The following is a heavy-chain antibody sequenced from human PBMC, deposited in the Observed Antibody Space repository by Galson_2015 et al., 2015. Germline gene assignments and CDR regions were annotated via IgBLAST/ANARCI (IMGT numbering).Heavy chain of an antibody. CDR1: GYSFSIYW. V-gene: IGHV5-51*01. D-gene: IGHD1-26*01. J-gene: IGHJ4*02. Sequence: QSGAEVKKPGESLEISCTASGYSFSIYWIGWVRQEPGEGLELVGIIYPSDSETRYSPSFQGHVTISADTSINTAYLQWNSLQTSDTAMYYCVRRPLYSGSYVGYFDYWGQGTLVTVSS. CDR2: IYPSDSET. CDR3: VRRPLYSGSYVGYFDY.